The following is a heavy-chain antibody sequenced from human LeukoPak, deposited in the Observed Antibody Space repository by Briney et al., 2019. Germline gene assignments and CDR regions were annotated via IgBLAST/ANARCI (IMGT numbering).Heavy chain of an antibody. Sequence: PGGSLRLSCAASGFTFDDYGMSWVRQAPGKGLEWVFGINWNGGSTGYADSVKGRFTISRDNAKNSLYLQMNSLRAEDTALHHCARGSHPVVVVPAAIVPWFDPWGQGTLVTVSS. CDR1: GFTFDDYG. CDR2: INWNGGST. J-gene: IGHJ5*02. CDR3: ARGSHPVVVVPAAIVPWFDP. D-gene: IGHD2-2*01. V-gene: IGHV3-20*01.